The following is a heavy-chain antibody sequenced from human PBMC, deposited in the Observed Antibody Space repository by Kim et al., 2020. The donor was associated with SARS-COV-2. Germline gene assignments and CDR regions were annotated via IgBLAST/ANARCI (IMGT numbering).Heavy chain of an antibody. Sequence: GGSLRLSCSASGFTFSSYAMHWVRQAPGKGLEYVSAISSNGGSTYYADSVKGRFTISRDNSKNTLYLQMSSLRAEDTAVYYCVHRVGATGGGNDAFDIWGQGTMVTVSS. CDR2: ISSNGGST. D-gene: IGHD1-26*01. CDR1: GFTFSSYA. J-gene: IGHJ3*02. V-gene: IGHV3-64D*06. CDR3: VHRVGATGGGNDAFDI.